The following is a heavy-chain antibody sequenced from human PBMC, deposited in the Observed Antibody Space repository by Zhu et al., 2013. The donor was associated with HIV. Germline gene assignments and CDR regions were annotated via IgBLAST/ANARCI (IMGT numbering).Heavy chain of an antibody. CDR3: ARENLGLNQNDFRGL. J-gene: IGHJ4*02. CDR1: GYTFNSYG. V-gene: IGHV1-18*01. Sequence: QVQLVQSGAEVKKPGASVKVSCKASGYTFNSYGISWVRQAPGQGLEWMGWISVYNGNTNFAQNLQGRITMTTDTSTSTAYMELRSLRSDDTAVYYCARENLGLNQNDFRGLWGQGTLVTVSS. CDR2: ISVYNGNT. D-gene: IGHD3-3*01.